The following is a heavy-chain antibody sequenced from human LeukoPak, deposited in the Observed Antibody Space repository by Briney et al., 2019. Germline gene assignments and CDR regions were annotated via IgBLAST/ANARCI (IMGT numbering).Heavy chain of an antibody. CDR1: GGSIGRYY. Sequence: SETLSLTCTVSGGSIGRYYWNWIREPPGKGLEWIGYIYYSGNTNYNPSLKSRVTISLDTSKNQFSLKLSSVTAADTAVYYCAREPMGDGYNYFDYWGQGTLVTVSS. J-gene: IGHJ4*02. CDR2: IYYSGNT. V-gene: IGHV4-59*01. CDR3: AREPMGDGYNYFDY. D-gene: IGHD5-24*01.